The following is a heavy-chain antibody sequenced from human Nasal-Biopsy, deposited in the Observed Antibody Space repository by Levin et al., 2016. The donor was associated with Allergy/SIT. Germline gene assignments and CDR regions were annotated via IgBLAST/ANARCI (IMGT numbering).Heavy chain of an antibody. V-gene: IGHV3-23*01. Sequence: GESLKISCAASGFFFSSYSMHWVRQAPGKGLQWVSEVIGSGIDTYYAGSVKGRFTVSRDNSKNTLFLHMNSLSGEDTAVYYCARWDYGLVNWGQGTPVTVSS. CDR1: GFFFSSYS. CDR2: VIGSGIDT. CDR3: ARWDYGLVN. D-gene: IGHD3-10*01. J-gene: IGHJ4*02.